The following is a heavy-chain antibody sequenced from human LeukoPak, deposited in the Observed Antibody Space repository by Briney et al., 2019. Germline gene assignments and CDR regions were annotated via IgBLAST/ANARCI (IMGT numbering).Heavy chain of an antibody. D-gene: IGHD6-19*01. CDR1: GYAFSNYG. Sequence: ASVKVSCKASGYAFSNYGISWVRQAPGQGLDWMGWISTYNGNTNYAQRLQGRVTMTTDTSTSTAYMELRSLRSDDTAVYFCASGTSYSSGWQYWGQGTLVTVSS. J-gene: IGHJ4*02. CDR3: ASGTSYSSGWQY. V-gene: IGHV1-18*01. CDR2: ISTYNGNT.